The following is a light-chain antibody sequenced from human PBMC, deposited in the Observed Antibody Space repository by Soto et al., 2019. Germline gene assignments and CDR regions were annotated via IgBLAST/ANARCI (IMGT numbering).Light chain of an antibody. J-gene: IGLJ1*01. CDR3: SSYIDSTTFYV. Sequence: QSALTQPPSVSGAPGQRVTISCTGSSSNIGAGYDVHWYQQLPGTAPKLLIYGNSNRPSGVPDRFSGSKSGTSASLAITGLQAEDEADYYCSSYIDSTTFYVFGTGTKVTVL. V-gene: IGLV1-40*01. CDR1: SSNIGAGYD. CDR2: GNS.